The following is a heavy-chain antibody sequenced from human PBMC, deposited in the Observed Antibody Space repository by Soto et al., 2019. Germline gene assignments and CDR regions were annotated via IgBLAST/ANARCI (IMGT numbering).Heavy chain of an antibody. CDR2: IYYSGST. J-gene: IGHJ4*02. CDR3: ARDNYGDTYYFDY. V-gene: IGHV4-30-4*01. CDR1: GGSISSGAYY. D-gene: IGHD4-17*01. Sequence: QVQLQESGPGLVKPSQTLSLTYTVSGGSISSGAYYWSWVRQPPGKGLEWIGYIYYSGSTYYNPSLKSRVTXSXDXXKNQFSLKLSSVTATDTAVYYCARDNYGDTYYFDYWGQGTLVTVSS.